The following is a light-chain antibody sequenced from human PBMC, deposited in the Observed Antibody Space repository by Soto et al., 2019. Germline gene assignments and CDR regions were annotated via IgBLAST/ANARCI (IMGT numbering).Light chain of an antibody. CDR1: SGHSSYA. CDR2: LDSDGSH. V-gene: IGLV4-69*01. Sequence: HPVLTQSPSASASLRASVKLTCTLSSGHSSYAIAWQQQQPENGPRYLMKLDSDGSHTKGDAIPDRFSGSSSGAERYLTIASLQSEDEADYYCQTWGTGIHVVFGGGTKVTVL. CDR3: QTWGTGIHVV. J-gene: IGLJ2*01.